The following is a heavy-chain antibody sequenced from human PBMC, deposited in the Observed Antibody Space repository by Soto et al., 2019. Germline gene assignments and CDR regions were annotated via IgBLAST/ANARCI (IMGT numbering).Heavy chain of an antibody. D-gene: IGHD1-1*01. CDR3: ARARTGRASMGV. CDR1: GYTFTSYD. V-gene: IGHV1-8*01. CDR2: MNPNSGNT. J-gene: IGHJ6*02. Sequence: QVQLVQSGAEVKKPGASVKVSCKASGYTFTSYDINWVRQATGQGLEWMGWMNPNSGNTGYAQKFRGRVTMTRNTTRRAAYMEPSSLRSEDTAVYYCARARTGRASMGVWGQGTRVTGSS.